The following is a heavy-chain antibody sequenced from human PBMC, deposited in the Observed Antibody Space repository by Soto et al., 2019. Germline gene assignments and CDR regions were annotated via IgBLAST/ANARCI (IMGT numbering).Heavy chain of an antibody. CDR1: GVSITSYY. D-gene: IGHD2-15*01. Sequence: SETLSLTCSVSGVSITSYYWSWIRQSAGGGLEWMGRINTDGLSTYSPSFKSRLTMSLDTSKNQVSLRLISVTAADTAVYFCARVPVAVAATEDYYGLDVWGQGTTGTFAS. CDR2: INTDGLS. J-gene: IGHJ6*02. V-gene: IGHV4-4*07. CDR3: ARVPVAVAATEDYYGLDV.